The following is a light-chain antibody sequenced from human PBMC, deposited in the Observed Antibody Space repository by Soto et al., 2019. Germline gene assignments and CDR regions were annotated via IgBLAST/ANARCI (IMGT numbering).Light chain of an antibody. CDR3: GAWDDSLNGWV. CDR1: TSNIGKNT. Sequence: QSVLTQPPSVSEGPGQRVTISCSGSTSNIGKNTVNWYQQLPGEAPKLFIYYDDLLASGVSDRFSGSKSGTSASLAISGLQSEDEADYYCGAWDDSLNGWVFGGGTKLTVV. V-gene: IGLV1-36*01. J-gene: IGLJ3*02. CDR2: YDD.